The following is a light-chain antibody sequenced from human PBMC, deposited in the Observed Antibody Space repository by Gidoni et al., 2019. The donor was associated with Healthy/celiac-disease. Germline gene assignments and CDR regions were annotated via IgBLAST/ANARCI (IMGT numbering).Light chain of an antibody. CDR2: AAS. CDR1: QSISSY. J-gene: IGKJ2*01. Sequence: IEMTQFPSSLSASVGDRVTITCRASQSISSYLNWYQQKPGKAPKLLIYAASSLQSGVPSRFSGSGSGTDFTLTISSLQPDDFATYYCQQSYSTVWTFGQGTKLEIK. CDR3: QQSYSTVWT. V-gene: IGKV1-39*01.